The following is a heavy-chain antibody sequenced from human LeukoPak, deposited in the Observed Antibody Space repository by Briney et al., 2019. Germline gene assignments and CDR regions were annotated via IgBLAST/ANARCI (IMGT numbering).Heavy chain of an antibody. J-gene: IGHJ4*02. CDR3: ARELRDTAMVHFDY. V-gene: IGHV3-7*01. CDR1: GFTVSSNY. Sequence: GGSLRLSCAASGFTVSSNYMSWVRQAPGKGLEWVANIKQDGSEKYYVDSVKGRFTISRDNAKNSLYLQMNSLRAEDTAVYYCARELRDTAMVHFDYWGQGTLVTVSS. CDR2: IKQDGSEK. D-gene: IGHD5-18*01.